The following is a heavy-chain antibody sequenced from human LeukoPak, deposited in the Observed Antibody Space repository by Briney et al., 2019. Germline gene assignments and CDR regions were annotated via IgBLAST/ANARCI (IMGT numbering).Heavy chain of an antibody. CDR2: IYYSGST. CDR3: ARYDAYNSGWYDY. D-gene: IGHD6-19*01. CDR1: GGSISSSSYY. J-gene: IGHJ4*02. Sequence: SETLSLTCTVSGGSISSSSYYWGWIRQTPGKGLEWIGNIYYSGSTYYNPSLKSRVTISVDTSKNHFSLKLSSVTAADTAVFYCARYDAYNSGWYDYWGQGTLVTVSS. V-gene: IGHV4-39*02.